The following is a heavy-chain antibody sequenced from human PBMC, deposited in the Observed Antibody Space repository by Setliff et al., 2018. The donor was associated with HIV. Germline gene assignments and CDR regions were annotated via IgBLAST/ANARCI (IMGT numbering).Heavy chain of an antibody. D-gene: IGHD5-18*01. CDR1: GFTFSSYT. CDR3: AKSAQLWSLGHFDY. CDR2: ISYDGSDK. J-gene: IGHJ4*02. Sequence: PGGSLRLSCAASGFTFSSYTMHWVRRVPGKGLEWLAVISYDGSDKYYADSEKGRFSISRDNSKNTLYLQMNSLRAEDTAVYYCAKSAQLWSLGHFDYWGQGTLVTVSS. V-gene: IGHV3-30*04.